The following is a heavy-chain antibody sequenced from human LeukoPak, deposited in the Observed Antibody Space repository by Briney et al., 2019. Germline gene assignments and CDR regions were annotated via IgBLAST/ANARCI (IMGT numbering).Heavy chain of an antibody. D-gene: IGHD5-18*01. Sequence: SETLSLTCTVSGGSISSYYWSWIRQPPGKGLEWIGYIYYSGSTNYNPSLKSRVTISVDTSKNQFSLKLSSVTAADTAVYYCARGSSVGYSYAFDIWGQATMVTVSS. CDR3: ARGSSVGYSYAFDI. CDR1: GGSISSYY. CDR2: IYYSGST. V-gene: IGHV4-59*01. J-gene: IGHJ3*02.